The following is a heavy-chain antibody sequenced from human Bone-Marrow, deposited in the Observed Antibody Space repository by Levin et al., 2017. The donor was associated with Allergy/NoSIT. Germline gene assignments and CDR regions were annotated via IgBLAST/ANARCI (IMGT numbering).Heavy chain of an antibody. Sequence: KPGGSLRLSCAASGFTFSSYSMNWVRQAPGKGLEWVSSISSSSSYIYYADSVKGRFTISRDNAKNSLYLQMNSLRAEDTAVYYCARALPLGSSGYYPTRKGAFDIWGQGTMVTVSS. V-gene: IGHV3-21*01. D-gene: IGHD3-22*01. CDR1: GFTFSSYS. CDR3: ARALPLGSSGYYPTRKGAFDI. CDR2: ISSSSSYI. J-gene: IGHJ3*02.